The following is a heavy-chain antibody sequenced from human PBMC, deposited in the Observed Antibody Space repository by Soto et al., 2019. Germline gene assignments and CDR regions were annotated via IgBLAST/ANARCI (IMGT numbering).Heavy chain of an antibody. CDR3: ARVRPGIAVAGPDY. V-gene: IGHV1-2*02. CDR1: GYTFTGYY. J-gene: IGHJ4*02. CDR2: INPNSGGT. Sequence: ASVKVSCKASGYTFTGYYMHWVRQAPGQGLEWMGWINPNSGGTNYAQKFQGRVTMTRDTSISTAYMELSRLRSDDTAVYYCARVRPGIAVAGPDYWGQGTLVTVPQ. D-gene: IGHD6-19*01.